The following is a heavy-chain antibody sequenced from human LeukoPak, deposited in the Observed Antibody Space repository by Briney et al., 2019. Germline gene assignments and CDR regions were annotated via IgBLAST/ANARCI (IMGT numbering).Heavy chain of an antibody. CDR1: GYTFTSYD. V-gene: IGHV1-8*01. CDR3: ARRRLAAAGYYFDY. Sequence: GASVKVSCKASGYTFTSYDINWVRQATGQGLEWMGWMNPNSGNTGYAQKFQGRVTMTRNTSISTACMELSSLRSEDTAVYYCARRRLAAAGYYFDYWGQGTLVTVSS. D-gene: IGHD6-13*01. CDR2: MNPNSGNT. J-gene: IGHJ4*02.